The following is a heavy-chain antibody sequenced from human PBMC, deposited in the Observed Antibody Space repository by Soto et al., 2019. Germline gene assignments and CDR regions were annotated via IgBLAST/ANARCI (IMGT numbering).Heavy chain of an antibody. D-gene: IGHD3-22*01. Sequence: QVQLVQSGAEVKKPGSSVKVSYKASGGTFSSYTISWVRQAPGQGLEWMGRIIPILGIANYAQKFQGRVTITADKSTSTAYMELSSLRSEDTAVYYCPSRYYYDSSGYYYRETDYWGQGTLVTVSS. J-gene: IGHJ4*02. V-gene: IGHV1-69*02. CDR1: GGTFSSYT. CDR3: PSRYYYDSSGYYYRETDY. CDR2: IIPILGIA.